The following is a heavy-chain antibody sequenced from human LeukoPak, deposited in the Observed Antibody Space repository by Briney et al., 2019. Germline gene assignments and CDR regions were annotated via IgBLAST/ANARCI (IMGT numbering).Heavy chain of an antibody. CDR1: GGSISSYY. V-gene: IGHV4-34*01. J-gene: IGHJ4*02. Sequence: SETLSLTCTVSGGSISSYYWSWTRQPPGKGLEWIGEINHSGSTNYNPSLKSRVTISVDTSKNQFSLKLSSVTAADTAVYYCARSFTFGDHRIDYWGQGTLVTVSS. D-gene: IGHD3-16*01. CDR3: ARSFTFGDHRIDY. CDR2: INHSGST.